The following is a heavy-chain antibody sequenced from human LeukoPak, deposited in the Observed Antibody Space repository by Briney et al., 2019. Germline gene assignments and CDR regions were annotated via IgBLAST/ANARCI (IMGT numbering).Heavy chain of an antibody. CDR1: GFTFSSFD. CDR3: ARVGYGRSFDY. V-gene: IGHV3-13*01. Sequence: GGSLRLSCAASGFTFSSFDMHWVRQATGKGLEWVSAIGTAGDTYYPGSVKGRFTISRENAKNSLYLQMNSLRAGDTAVYYCARVGYGRSFDYWGQGTLVTVSS. D-gene: IGHD4-17*01. CDR2: IGTAGDT. J-gene: IGHJ4*02.